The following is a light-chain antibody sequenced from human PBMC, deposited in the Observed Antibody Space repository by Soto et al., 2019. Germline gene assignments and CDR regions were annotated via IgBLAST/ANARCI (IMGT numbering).Light chain of an antibody. CDR2: GAS. Sequence: EIVLTQSPGTLSLSPGERATLSCRASQSVSSSYVAWYQLKPGQAPRLFIYGASSRATGIPDRFSGSGSGKDFSLSISRLEPEDFAVYYCQQYGSTPPTVGGGTKEQIK. CDR3: QQYGSTPPT. CDR1: QSVSSSY. V-gene: IGKV3-20*01. J-gene: IGKJ4*01.